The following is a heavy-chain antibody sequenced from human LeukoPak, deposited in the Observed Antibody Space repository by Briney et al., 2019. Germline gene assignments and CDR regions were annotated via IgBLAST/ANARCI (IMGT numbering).Heavy chain of an antibody. D-gene: IGHD1-26*01. V-gene: IGHV3-30-3*01. Sequence: PGGSLRLFCAASGFTFSSYAMHWVRQAPGKGLEWVAVISYDGSNKYYADSVKGRFTISRDNSKNTLYLQMNSLRAEDTAVYYCARAVGIGTVFDYWGQGTLVTVSP. J-gene: IGHJ4*02. CDR3: ARAVGIGTVFDY. CDR1: GFTFSSYA. CDR2: ISYDGSNK.